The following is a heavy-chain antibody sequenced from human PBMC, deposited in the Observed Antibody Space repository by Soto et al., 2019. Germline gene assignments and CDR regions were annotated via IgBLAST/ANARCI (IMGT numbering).Heavy chain of an antibody. CDR3: ARIQGDSYNRDGFDY. D-gene: IGHD1-26*01. J-gene: IGHJ4*02. V-gene: IGHV2-26*01. CDR2: IFSHDAY. CDR1: GFSLTNPRLG. Sequence: SGPTLVNPTETLTLTCTVSGFSLTNPRLGVGWIRQPPGKALEWLAHIFSHDAYSHITSPKSTVTISKDASKTQVVLTMTNMDHVDTATYYCARIQGDSYNRDGFDYWGQGILVTVSS.